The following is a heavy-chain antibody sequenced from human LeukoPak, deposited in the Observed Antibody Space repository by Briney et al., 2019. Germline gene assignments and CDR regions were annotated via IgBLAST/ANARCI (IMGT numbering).Heavy chain of an antibody. CDR2: FYYTGNT. J-gene: IGHJ4*02. CDR3: ASMGDYYDSSGHHYFDY. CDR1: GDSISSYS. Sequence: SETLSLTCTVSGDSISSYSWSWIRQPPGKGLEWIGYFYYTGNTNHNPSLKSRVTISVDTSKNQFSLKLSSVTAADAAVYYCASMGDYYDSSGHHYFDYWGQGTLVTVSS. V-gene: IGHV4-59*12. D-gene: IGHD3-22*01.